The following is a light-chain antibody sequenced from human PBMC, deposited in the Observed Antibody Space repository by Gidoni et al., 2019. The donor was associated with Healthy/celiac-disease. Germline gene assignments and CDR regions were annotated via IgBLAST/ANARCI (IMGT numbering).Light chain of an antibody. J-gene: IGKJ3*01. Sequence: DIPMPQSPSSLSASVGDRVTITCRASQGISNYLAWYQQKPGKVPKLLIYAASNLQSGVPSRFSGSGSGTDFTLTISSLQPEDVATYYCQKYNSAPLTFXPXTKVDIK. V-gene: IGKV1-27*01. CDR3: QKYNSAPLT. CDR1: QGISNY. CDR2: AAS.